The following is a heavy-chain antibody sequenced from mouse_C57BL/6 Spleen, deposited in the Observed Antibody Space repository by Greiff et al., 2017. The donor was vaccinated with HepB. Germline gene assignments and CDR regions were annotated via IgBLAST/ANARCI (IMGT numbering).Heavy chain of an antibody. CDR3: ARDRGYGSSYWYFDV. D-gene: IGHD1-1*01. Sequence: EVKVVESGGGLVKPGGSLKLSCAASGFTFSSYAMSWVRQTPEKRLEWVATISDGGSYTYYPDNVKGRFTISRDNAKNNLYLLMSHLKSEDTAMYYCARDRGYGSSYWYFDVWGTGTTVTVSS. V-gene: IGHV5-4*01. J-gene: IGHJ1*03. CDR2: ISDGGSYT. CDR1: GFTFSSYA.